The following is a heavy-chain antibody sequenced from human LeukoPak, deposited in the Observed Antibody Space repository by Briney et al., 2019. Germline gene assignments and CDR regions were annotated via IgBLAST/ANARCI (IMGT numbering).Heavy chain of an antibody. CDR2: ISGSGDA. CDR1: GFTFSSYA. D-gene: IGHD4-23*01. V-gene: IGHV3-23*01. CDR3: SRGAGGGPDDY. J-gene: IGHJ4*02. Sequence: SGGSLRLSCAASGFTFSSYAMSWVRQAPGKGLEWVSAISGSGDAHYADSAKGRFTISRDNAQNTLSLQMSNLRSEDTAIYYCSRGAGGGPDDYWGQGILVTVSS.